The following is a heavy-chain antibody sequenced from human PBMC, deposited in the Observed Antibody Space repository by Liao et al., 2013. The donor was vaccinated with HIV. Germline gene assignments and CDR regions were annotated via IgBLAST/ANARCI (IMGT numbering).Heavy chain of an antibody. V-gene: IGHV4-4*07. CDR3: ARVYGSSGYYDYFDY. CDR2: IYTSGST. CDR1: GGSITNYY. Sequence: QLQLQESGPGLVKPSETLSLTCTVSGGSITNYYWSWIRQPAGKGLEWIGRIYTSGSTNYNPSLKSRVSMSVDTSKNQFSLKLSSVTAADTAVYYCARVYGSSGYYDYFDYWGQGTLVTVSS. J-gene: IGHJ4*02. D-gene: IGHD3-22*01.